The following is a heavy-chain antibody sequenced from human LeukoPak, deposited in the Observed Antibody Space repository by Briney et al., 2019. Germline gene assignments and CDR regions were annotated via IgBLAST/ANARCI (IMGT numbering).Heavy chain of an antibody. J-gene: IGHJ4*02. CDR3: ARVPHAMVRGVIITEFYFDY. V-gene: IGHV3-21*01. D-gene: IGHD3-10*01. CDR1: GLTFSSYS. CDR2: ISSSSNYI. Sequence: PGGSLRLSCAASGLTFSSYSMNWVRQAPGKGLEWVSSISSSSNYIYYAGSVKGRFTISRDNAKNSLYLQMNSLRAEDTAVYYCARVPHAMVRGVIITEFYFDYWGQGTLATVSS.